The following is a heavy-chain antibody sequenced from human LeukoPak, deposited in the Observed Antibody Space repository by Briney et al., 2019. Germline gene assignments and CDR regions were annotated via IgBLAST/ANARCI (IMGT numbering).Heavy chain of an antibody. D-gene: IGHD4-17*01. Sequence: ASVKVSCKASGYTFTNYGITWVRQAPGQGLEWMGWISASNGDTHYSEKFQDRITVTTGTSTSTAYMELRSLVSDDTAVYYCARDVMTTVTHGAFDIWGQGTMVTVSS. CDR1: GYTFTNYG. CDR3: ARDVMTTVTHGAFDI. V-gene: IGHV1-18*01. CDR2: ISASNGDT. J-gene: IGHJ3*02.